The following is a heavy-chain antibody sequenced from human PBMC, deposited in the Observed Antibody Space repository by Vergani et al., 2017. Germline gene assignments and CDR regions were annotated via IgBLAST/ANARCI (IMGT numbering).Heavy chain of an antibody. D-gene: IGHD3-9*01. CDR3: ARGDYGILTGYGY. V-gene: IGHV1-46*03. CDR1: GYTFSNYY. Sequence: QVQVVQSGAEVKKSGASAKASCKTSGYTFSNYYMHWVRQAPGQGLEWTGIINPSGGHTNYAQKFQGRVTMTRYTSTSTVYMELSSLRSEDTAVYYCARGDYGILTGYGYWGQGTLVTVSA. J-gene: IGHJ4*02. CDR2: INPSGGHT.